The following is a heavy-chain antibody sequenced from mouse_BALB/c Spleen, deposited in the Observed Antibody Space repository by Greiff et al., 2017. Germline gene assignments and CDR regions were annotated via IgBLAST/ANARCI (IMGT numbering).Heavy chain of an antibody. CDR2: IWGDGST. CDR3: AKPVGYYGSSYPAWFAY. J-gene: IGHJ3*01. D-gene: IGHD1-1*01. Sequence: VKVVESGPGLVAPSQSLSITCTVSGFSLTNSGVHWVRQSPGKGLEWLGVIWGDGSTNYNSAFKSRLSISKDNSKSQVFLKMNSLQTDDTARYYCAKPVGYYGSSYPAWFAYWGQGTLVTVSA. V-gene: IGHV2-6-6*01. CDR1: GFSLTNSG.